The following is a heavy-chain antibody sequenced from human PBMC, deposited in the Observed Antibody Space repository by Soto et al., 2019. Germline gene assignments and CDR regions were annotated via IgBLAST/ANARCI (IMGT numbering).Heavy chain of an antibody. CDR2: ISMSIRYI. V-gene: IGHV3-21*03. J-gene: IGHJ3*01. Sequence: EVQLVESGGGLVKPGGSLRLSCAASGFNISNYNMNWVRQAPGKGLEWVSSISMSIRYIYYADSVKGRFSISRDNANNSLSLQMNSLRVEDTAVYYCARGLEYCLSHSCYSDGFDFWGQGTVVIVSS. CDR1: GFNISNYN. CDR3: ARGLEYCLSHSCYSDGFDF. D-gene: IGHD2-2*01.